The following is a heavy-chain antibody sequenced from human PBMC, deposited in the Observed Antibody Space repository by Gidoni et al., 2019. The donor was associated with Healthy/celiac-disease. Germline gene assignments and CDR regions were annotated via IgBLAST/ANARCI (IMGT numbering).Heavy chain of an antibody. CDR1: GFSLSNARMR. V-gene: IGHV2-26*01. D-gene: IGHD6-13*01. CDR3: ARMFSSSWYRHFDY. Sequence: QVTLKDSGPVLVKPTETLTLTCTVTGFSLSNARMRLSWIRQPPGKALEWLAHIFSNDEKSYSTSLKSRLTISMDTSKSQVVLTMTNMDPVDTATYYCARMFSSSWYRHFDYWGQGTLVTVSS. J-gene: IGHJ4*02. CDR2: IFSNDEK.